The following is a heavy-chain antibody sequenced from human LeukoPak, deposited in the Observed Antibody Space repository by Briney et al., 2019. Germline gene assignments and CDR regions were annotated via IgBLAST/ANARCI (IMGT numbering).Heavy chain of an antibody. V-gene: IGHV1-46*01. CDR2: INPSGGST. CDR1: GYAFTSDY. D-gene: IGHD5-12*01. CDR3: ARSNNKKWLREAFDY. Sequence: ASVKVSCKASGYAFTSDYLHCVRQAPGQGLEWMGIINPSGGSTSYAQKFQGRVTMTRDTSTSTVYMELSSLRSEDTALYYFARSNNKKWLREAFDYWGQGTLATVSS. J-gene: IGHJ4*02.